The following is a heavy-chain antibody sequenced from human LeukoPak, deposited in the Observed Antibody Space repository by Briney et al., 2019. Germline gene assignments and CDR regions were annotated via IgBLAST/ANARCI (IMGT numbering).Heavy chain of an antibody. D-gene: IGHD4-17*01. V-gene: IGHV3-48*01. CDR1: GFTFSSYS. CDR3: AREVPDQLGTVTTTDAFDI. J-gene: IGHJ3*02. CDR2: ISSSSSTI. Sequence: PGGSLRLSCAASGFTFSSYSMNWVRQAPGKGLEWVSYISSSSSTIYYADSVKGRFTISRDNAKNSLYLQMNSLRAEDTAVYYCAREVPDQLGTVTTTDAFDIWGQGTMVAVSS.